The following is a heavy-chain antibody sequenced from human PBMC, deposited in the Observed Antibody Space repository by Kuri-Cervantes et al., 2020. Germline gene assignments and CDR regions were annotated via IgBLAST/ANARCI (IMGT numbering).Heavy chain of an antibody. CDR2: IRGSGSGT. D-gene: IGHD2-2*01. CDR3: AKHPYCRSTSCYVNY. V-gene: IGHV3-23*01. J-gene: IGHJ4*02. CDR1: AFTFSGYA. Sequence: AGCLRLSWAASAFTFSGYAMSWVRQAPGKWLEWVSTIRGSGSGTYSAESVKGRFTVSRDNSKTSLQLQMNSRRAEDTAVYYCAKHPYCRSTSCYVNYWGQGTLVTVSS.